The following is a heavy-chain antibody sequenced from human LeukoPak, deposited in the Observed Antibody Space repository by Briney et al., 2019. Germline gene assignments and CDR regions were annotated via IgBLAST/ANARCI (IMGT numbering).Heavy chain of an antibody. CDR2: ISNDGNNR. CDR3: ARGSDSSGWYSSFDY. J-gene: IGHJ4*02. CDR1: GFTFSNYA. D-gene: IGHD6-19*01. Sequence: GRSLRLSCAASGFTFSNYATHWVRQAPGKGLEWMAVISNDGNNRYYADSVKGRFTISRDNSKNTLFLQMESLRAEDTAVYYCARGSDSSGWYSSFDYWGQGTLVTVSS. V-gene: IGHV3-30-3*01.